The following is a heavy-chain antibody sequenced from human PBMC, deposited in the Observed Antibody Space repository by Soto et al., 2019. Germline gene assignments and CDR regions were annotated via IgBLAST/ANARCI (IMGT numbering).Heavy chain of an antibody. CDR2: ISGSGGST. J-gene: IGHJ4*02. CDR1: GFTLGTYV. D-gene: IGHD2-15*01. CDR3: AKDRKGSYCSGGTCYSFDY. Sequence: EVQLLESGGGLVQPGGSLRLSCAASGFTLGTYVMTWVRQAPGKGLERVSAISGSGGSTNYADPVKGRFTISRDNTKNTLYLQMNSLRVEDTAVYYCAKDRKGSYCSGGTCYSFDYWGQGTLVTVPS. V-gene: IGHV3-23*01.